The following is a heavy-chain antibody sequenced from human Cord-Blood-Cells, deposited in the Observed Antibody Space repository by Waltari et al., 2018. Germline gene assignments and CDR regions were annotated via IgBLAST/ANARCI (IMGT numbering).Heavy chain of an antibody. Sequence: QVQLQQWGAGLLKPSETLSLTCAVYGGSFSGYSWTWIRRPPGKGLEWIGESNQRGTTNYNPSLKSRVTMSVDTSKNQFSLKLSSVTAADTAVYYCARSPMVRGVIDYWGQGTLVTVSS. CDR3: ARSPMVRGVIDY. CDR1: GGSFSGYS. V-gene: IGHV4-34*01. D-gene: IGHD3-10*01. J-gene: IGHJ4*02. CDR2: SNQRGTT.